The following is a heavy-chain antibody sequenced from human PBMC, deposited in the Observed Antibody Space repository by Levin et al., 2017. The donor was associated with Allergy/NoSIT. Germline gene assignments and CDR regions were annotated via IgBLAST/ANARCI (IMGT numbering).Heavy chain of an antibody. CDR3: AKVRRELVIATDAFDI. J-gene: IGHJ3*02. CDR1: GFAFSSYA. CDR2: ISDDGSKK. V-gene: IGHV3-30*18. D-gene: IGHD3-9*01. Sequence: PGGSLRLSCVVSGFAFSSYAMHWVRQAPGKGLEWVADISDDGSKKYYADSVKGRFTISRDNFKNTLFLQMTSLRVEDTAVYYCAKVRRELVIATDAFDIWGPGTLVTVSS.